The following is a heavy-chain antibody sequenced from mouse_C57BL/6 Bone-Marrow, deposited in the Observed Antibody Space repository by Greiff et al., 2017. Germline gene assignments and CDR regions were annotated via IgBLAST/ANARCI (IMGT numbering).Heavy chain of an antibody. CDR3: TRGYFDY. J-gene: IGHJ2*01. CDR1: GYTFTDYE. V-gene: IGHV1-15*01. Sequence: VQLQQSGAELVRPGASVTLSCTASGYTFTDYEMHWVKQTPVHGLEWICSIDPETGGTFYNQKFKVKATLSADKSSSTASLKLRSLTSEDSGVYCCTRGYFDYWGQGTTLTVSA. CDR2: IDPETGGT.